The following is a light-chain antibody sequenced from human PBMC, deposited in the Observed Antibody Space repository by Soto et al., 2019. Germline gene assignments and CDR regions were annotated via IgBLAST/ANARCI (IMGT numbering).Light chain of an antibody. CDR1: QSVSSSF. CDR2: GAS. V-gene: IGKV3-20*01. CDR3: QQYGSSPYT. Sequence: EIVLTQSPGTVSLSPGEGATLSCRASQSVSSSFLAWYQQKPGQAPRLLIYGASSRATGIPDRFSGSGSGTDFTLTISRLEPEDFAVYYCQQYGSSPYTFGQGTKLEIK. J-gene: IGKJ2*01.